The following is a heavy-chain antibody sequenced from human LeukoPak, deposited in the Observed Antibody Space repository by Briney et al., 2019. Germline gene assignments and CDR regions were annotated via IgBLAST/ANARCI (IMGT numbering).Heavy chain of an antibody. CDR3: ARDLEGGYCSSTSCFGASEYYYYYGMDV. J-gene: IGHJ6*02. Sequence: ASVKVSCKASGYTFTSYGISWVRQAPGQGLEWMGWISAYNGNTNYAQKLQGRVTMTTDTSTSTAYMELRSLRSEDTAVYYCARDLEGGYCSSTSCFGASEYYYYYGMDVWGQGTTVTVSS. V-gene: IGHV1-18*01. D-gene: IGHD2-2*01. CDR2: ISAYNGNT. CDR1: GYTFTSYG.